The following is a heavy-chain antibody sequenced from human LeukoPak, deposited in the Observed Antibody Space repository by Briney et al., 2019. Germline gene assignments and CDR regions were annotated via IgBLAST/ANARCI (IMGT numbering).Heavy chain of an antibody. CDR3: ARDQAAVYYYDSSGYPHAFDI. D-gene: IGHD3-22*01. CDR2: ISSSSSYI. CDR1: GFTFSSYS. V-gene: IGHV3-21*01. Sequence: GGSLRLSCAASGFTFSSYSMNWVRQAPGKGLEWVSSISSSSSYIYYADSVKGRFTISRDNAKNSLYLQMNSLRAEDTAVYYCARDQAAVYYYDSSGYPHAFDIWSQGTMVTVSS. J-gene: IGHJ3*02.